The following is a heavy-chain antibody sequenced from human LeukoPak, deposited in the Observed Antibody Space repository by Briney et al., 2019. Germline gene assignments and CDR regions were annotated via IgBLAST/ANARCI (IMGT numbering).Heavy chain of an antibody. CDR2: IYSGGST. Sequence: GGSLRLSCAASGFTVSSNYMSWVRQAPGKGLEWVSVIYSGGSTYYADSVKGRFTISRDNPKNTLYLQMNSLRAEDTAVYYCARAGYSYGYYYYYYGMDVWGQGTTVTVSS. V-gene: IGHV3-53*01. J-gene: IGHJ6*02. CDR1: GFTVSSNY. D-gene: IGHD5-18*01. CDR3: ARAGYSYGYYYYYYGMDV.